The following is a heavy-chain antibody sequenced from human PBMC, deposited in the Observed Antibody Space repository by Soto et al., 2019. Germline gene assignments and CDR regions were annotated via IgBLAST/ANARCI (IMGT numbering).Heavy chain of an antibody. D-gene: IGHD4-4*01. J-gene: IGHJ6*03. Sequence: ASVKVSCKASGYTFTSYGISWVRQAPGQGLEWMGWISAYNGNTNYAQKLQGRVTMTTDTSTSTAYMELRSLRSDDTAVYYCAKHTVTDYYYYMDVWGKGTTVTVSS. CDR3: AKHTVTDYYYYMDV. CDR2: ISAYNGNT. V-gene: IGHV1-18*01. CDR1: GYTFTSYG.